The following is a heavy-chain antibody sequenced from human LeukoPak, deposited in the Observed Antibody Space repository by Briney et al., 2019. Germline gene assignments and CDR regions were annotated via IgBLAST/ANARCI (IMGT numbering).Heavy chain of an antibody. Sequence: PGGSLRLSCAASGFTVSSNYMSWVRQAPGKGLEWVSVIYSGGSTYYADSVKGRFTISRDNSKNTLYLQMNSLRAEDTAIYFCAKNLCSSTSCYVYYYYYGMDVWGQGTTVTVSS. CDR3: AKNLCSSTSCYVYYYYYGMDV. CDR1: GFTVSSNY. V-gene: IGHV3-53*01. J-gene: IGHJ6*02. D-gene: IGHD2-2*01. CDR2: IYSGGST.